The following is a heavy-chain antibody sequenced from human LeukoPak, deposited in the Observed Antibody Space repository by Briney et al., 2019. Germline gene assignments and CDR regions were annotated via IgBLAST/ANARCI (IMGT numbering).Heavy chain of an antibody. Sequence: PSETLSLTCAVYGGSFSGYYWSWIRQPPGKGLEWIGEINHSGSTNYNPSLKSRVTISVDTSKNQFSLKLSSVTAADTAVYYCARDFRSGDYGDYVWFDPWGQGTLVTVSS. D-gene: IGHD4-17*01. J-gene: IGHJ5*02. CDR3: ARDFRSGDYGDYVWFDP. CDR2: INHSGST. V-gene: IGHV4-34*01. CDR1: GGSFSGYY.